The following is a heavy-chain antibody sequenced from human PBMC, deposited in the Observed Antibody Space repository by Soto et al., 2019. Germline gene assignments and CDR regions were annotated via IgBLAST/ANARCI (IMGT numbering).Heavy chain of an antibody. V-gene: IGHV1-3*01. CDR2: INAGNGNT. D-gene: IGHD3-16*01. Sequence: ASVKVSCKASGYTFTSYAMHWVRQAPGQRLEWMGWINAGNGNTKYSQKFQGRVTITRDTSASTAYMELSSLRSEDTAVYYCARGNHLRMITFGGPLDYWGQGTLVTVSS. CDR1: GYTFTSYA. J-gene: IGHJ4*02. CDR3: ARGNHLRMITFGGPLDY.